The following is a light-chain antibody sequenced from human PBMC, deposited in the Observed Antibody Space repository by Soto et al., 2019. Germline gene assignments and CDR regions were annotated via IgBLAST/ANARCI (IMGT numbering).Light chain of an antibody. J-gene: IGLJ3*02. CDR2: EVS. CDR1: SSDIGSNNY. CDR3: SSYTTTTRL. V-gene: IGLV2-14*01. Sequence: QSVLTQPASVSGSPGQSITISCTGTSSDIGSNNYVSWFQQRPGKAPTLIIYEVSNRPSWVSTHFSGSKSGNTASLTISGLLPEDEAEYYCSSYTTTTRLFGGGTKLTVL.